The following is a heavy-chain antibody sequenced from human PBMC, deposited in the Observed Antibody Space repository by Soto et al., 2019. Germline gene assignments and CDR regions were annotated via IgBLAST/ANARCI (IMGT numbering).Heavy chain of an antibody. Sequence: QVQLQQWGAGLLKPSETLSLTCAVYGGSFSGYYWSWIRQPPGKGLEWIGEINHSGSTNYNPSLKRRVTISVDPSKNQFSLKLSSVTAADTAVYYCARGEGGAGWFYYYGMDVWGQGTTVTVSS. J-gene: IGHJ6*02. CDR2: INHSGST. CDR3: ARGEGGAGWFYYYGMDV. V-gene: IGHV4-34*01. CDR1: GGSFSGYY. D-gene: IGHD3-16*01.